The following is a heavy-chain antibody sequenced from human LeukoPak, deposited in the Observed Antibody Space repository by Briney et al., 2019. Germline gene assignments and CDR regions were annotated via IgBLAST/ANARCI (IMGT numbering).Heavy chain of an antibody. CDR3: ARESNYHGSGTGWFDP. D-gene: IGHD3-10*01. Sequence: SETLSLTCAVSGGSISRGGYSWSWIRQPPGKGLERIGYFYYSGSTYYNPSLKSRVTISLDTPKSQPSLKLSSVTAADTAVYYSARESNYHGSGTGWFDPWGQGTLVTVSS. V-gene: IGHV4-30-4*07. CDR2: FYYSGST. J-gene: IGHJ5*02. CDR1: GGSISRGGYS.